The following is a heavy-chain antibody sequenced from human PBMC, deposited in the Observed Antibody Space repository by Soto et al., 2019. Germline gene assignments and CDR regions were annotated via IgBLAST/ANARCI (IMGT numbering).Heavy chain of an antibody. Sequence: SETLSLTCAVSGGSISSGSYYWGWIRQPPGKGLEWIGSVYYSGNTYYNPSLKSRVTISVDTSKNQFSLKLSSVTAADTAVYYCARASGGSSTSWFDPWGQGTLVTVSS. D-gene: IGHD2-2*01. CDR2: VYYSGNT. CDR1: GGSISSGSYY. J-gene: IGHJ5*02. CDR3: ARASGGSSTSWFDP. V-gene: IGHV4-39*07.